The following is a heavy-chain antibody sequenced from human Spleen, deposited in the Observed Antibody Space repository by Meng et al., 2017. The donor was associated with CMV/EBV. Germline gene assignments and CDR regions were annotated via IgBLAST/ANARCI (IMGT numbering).Heavy chain of an antibody. CDR2: IYYSENT. CDR1: GGSVSSTNW. Sequence: TCGVSGGSVSSTNWWSWVRQPPGKGLEWIGEIYYSENTNYNPSLKSRVTISIDKSNNQFSLKLTSVTAADTAVYYCARVASGQDYFDSWGQGTLVTVSS. J-gene: IGHJ4*02. V-gene: IGHV4-4*02. CDR3: ARVASGQDYFDS.